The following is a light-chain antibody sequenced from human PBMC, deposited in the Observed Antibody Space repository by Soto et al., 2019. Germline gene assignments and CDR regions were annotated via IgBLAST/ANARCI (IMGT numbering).Light chain of an antibody. CDR2: KAS. Sequence: IRLPQSPSTLSHSEGAGVTITCRASRSIPTWLAWFQQRPGKAPRLLIYKASSLESGVPSRFSGSGSGTEFTLTISSLQPDDFATYYCQQYNTYPLTFGGGTKVDIK. J-gene: IGKJ4*01. CDR1: RSIPTW. V-gene: IGKV1-5*03. CDR3: QQYNTYPLT.